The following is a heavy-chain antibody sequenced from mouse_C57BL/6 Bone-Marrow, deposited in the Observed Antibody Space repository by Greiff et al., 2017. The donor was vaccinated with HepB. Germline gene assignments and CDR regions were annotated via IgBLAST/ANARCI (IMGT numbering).Heavy chain of an antibody. J-gene: IGHJ2*01. CDR2: IWSGGST. CDR1: GFSLTSYG. D-gene: IGHD1-1*01. V-gene: IGHV2-2*01. CDR3: ARNTDYFYFDY. Sequence: QVQLQQSGPSLVQPSQSLSITCTVSGFSLTSYGVHWVRQSPGKGLEWLGVIWSGGSTDYNAAFISRLSISKDNSKSQVFFKMNSLQADDTAIYYCARNTDYFYFDYWGQGTTLTVSS.